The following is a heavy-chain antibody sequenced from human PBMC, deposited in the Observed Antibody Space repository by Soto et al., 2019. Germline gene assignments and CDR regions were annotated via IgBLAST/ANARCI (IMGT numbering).Heavy chain of an antibody. CDR3: ASRSPYSSGWDFDY. CDR1: GYSFTSYW. J-gene: IGHJ4*02. V-gene: IGHV5-51*01. Sequence: GESLKISCQGSGYSFTSYWIAWVRQMPGKGLEWMGIIYPDDSDTRYSPSFQGQVTISADKSISTAYLQWSSLKASDTAMYYWASRSPYSSGWDFDYWGQGTLVNGSS. CDR2: IYPDDSDT. D-gene: IGHD6-19*01.